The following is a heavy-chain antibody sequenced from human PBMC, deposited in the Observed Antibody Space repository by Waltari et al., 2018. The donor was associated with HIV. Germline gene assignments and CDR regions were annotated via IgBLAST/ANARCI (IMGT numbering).Heavy chain of an antibody. D-gene: IGHD3-22*01. CDR3: ARDPPVDYYDSSGVGDY. J-gene: IGHJ4*02. CDR1: GYSISSGYY. Sequence: QVQLQESGPGLVKPSETLSLTCAVSGYSISSGYYWGWIRQPPGKGLEWIGSIYHSGSTYYNPSLKSRVTISVDTSKNQFSLKLSSVTAADTAVYYCARDPPVDYYDSSGVGDYWGQGTLVTVSS. CDR2: IYHSGST. V-gene: IGHV4-38-2*02.